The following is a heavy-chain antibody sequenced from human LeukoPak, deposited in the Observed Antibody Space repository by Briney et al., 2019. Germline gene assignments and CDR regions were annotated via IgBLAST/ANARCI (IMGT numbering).Heavy chain of an antibody. V-gene: IGHV4-39*07. CDR2: IYYSGST. Sequence: SETLSLTCTVSGGSISSSSYYWGWIRQPPGKGLEWIGSIYYSGSTYYNPSLKSRVTIAVDTSKNQFSLKLSSVTAADTAVYYCAGGFGYYDFWSGYPPFDPWGQGTLVTVSS. D-gene: IGHD3-3*01. CDR1: GGSISSSSYY. J-gene: IGHJ5*02. CDR3: AGGFGYYDFWSGYPPFDP.